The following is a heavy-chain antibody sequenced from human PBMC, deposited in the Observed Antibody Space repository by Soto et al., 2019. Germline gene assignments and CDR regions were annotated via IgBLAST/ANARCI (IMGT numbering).Heavy chain of an antibody. Sequence: PGGSLRLSCAASGFTFRSYSIYWVRQAPGKGLEWVSSISSTSNYIYYADSVKGRFTISRDNARESVFLQMNSLRAEGTAVYYCTRDKGQYDDFSIDYWGQGTLVTVSS. D-gene: IGHD4-17*01. J-gene: IGHJ4*02. V-gene: IGHV3-21*01. CDR3: TRDKGQYDDFSIDY. CDR2: ISSTSNYI. CDR1: GFTFRSYS.